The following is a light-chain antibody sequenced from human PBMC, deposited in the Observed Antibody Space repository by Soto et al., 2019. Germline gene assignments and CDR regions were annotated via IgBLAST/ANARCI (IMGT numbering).Light chain of an antibody. V-gene: IGKV1-39*01. CDR3: QHYNIYSEA. CDR1: QSISSY. Sequence: DIQVTQYTSSLSASVGDRVTITCRASQSISSYLNWYQQKPGKAPKLLIYAASSLQSGVPSRFSGSGSGTDFTLTISSLQPDDFATYYCQHYNIYSEAFGQGTKVDIK. CDR2: AAS. J-gene: IGKJ1*01.